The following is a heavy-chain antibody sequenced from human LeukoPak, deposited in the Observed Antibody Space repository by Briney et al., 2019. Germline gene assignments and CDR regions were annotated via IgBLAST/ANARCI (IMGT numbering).Heavy chain of an antibody. V-gene: IGHV4-4*07. CDR1: GGSISSYY. J-gene: IGHJ6*03. CDR2: IYTSGST. CDR3: ARDYNYDRPGYMDV. Sequence: PSETLSLTCTVSGGSISSYYWSWIRQPAGKGLEWIGRIYTSGSTNYNPSLKSRVTMSVDTSKNQFSLKLSSVTAADTAVYYCARDYNYDRPGYMDVWGKGTTVTVSS. D-gene: IGHD3-22*01.